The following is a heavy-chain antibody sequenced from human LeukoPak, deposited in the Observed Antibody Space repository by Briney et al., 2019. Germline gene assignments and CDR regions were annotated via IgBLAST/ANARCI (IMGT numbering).Heavy chain of an antibody. CDR2: ISSSSSYI. V-gene: IGHV3-21*01. CDR1: GFTFSSYS. CDR3: ARHYYGSGSYYNEAALGY. D-gene: IGHD3-10*01. Sequence: GGSLRLSCAASGFTFSSYSMNWVRQAPGKGLEWVSSISSSSSYIYYADSVKGRFTISRDNAKNSLYLQMNSLRAEDTAVYYCARHYYGSGSYYNEAALGYWGQGTLVTVSS. J-gene: IGHJ4*02.